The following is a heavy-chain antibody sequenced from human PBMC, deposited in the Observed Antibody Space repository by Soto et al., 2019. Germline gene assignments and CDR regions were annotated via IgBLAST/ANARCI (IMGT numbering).Heavy chain of an antibody. Sequence: QVQLVQSGAEVKKPGASVKVSCKASGYTFTSYDINWVRQATGQGLEWMGWMNPNSGNTGYAQKFQGRVTMTRNTSISTAYMELSSLRYEDTAVYYCVCGKYSLSNYYYYCMDVWGQGTTVTVSS. V-gene: IGHV1-8*01. CDR2: MNPNSGNT. D-gene: IGHD6-6*01. CDR3: VCGKYSLSNYYYYCMDV. CDR1: GYTFTSYD. J-gene: IGHJ6*02.